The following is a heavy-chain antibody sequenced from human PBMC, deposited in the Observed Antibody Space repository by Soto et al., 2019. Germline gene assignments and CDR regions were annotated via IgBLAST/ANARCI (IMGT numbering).Heavy chain of an antibody. J-gene: IGHJ4*02. V-gene: IGHV1-18*01. D-gene: IGHD3-16*01. CDR1: GYTFTNFG. Sequence: QVQLVQSGAEVKKPGASVKVSCKASGYTFTNFGISWVRQAPGQGLEWMGWISAYNGNTNYAQNFQGRVTMTTDTAKSTAYMELGSLRSDATAVYYGARGGTPIDYWGQGTLVTVCS. CDR3: ARGGTPIDY. CDR2: ISAYNGNT.